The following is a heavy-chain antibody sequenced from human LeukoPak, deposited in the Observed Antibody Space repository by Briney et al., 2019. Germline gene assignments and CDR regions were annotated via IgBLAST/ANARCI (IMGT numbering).Heavy chain of an antibody. V-gene: IGHV3-23*01. CDR1: GFTFSGYA. D-gene: IGHD6-13*01. CDR3: AKGSAVIRPYYFDY. Sequence: PGGSLRLSYAASGFTFSGYAMSWVRQAPGKGLEWVSAISGSGTSTWYADSVKGRFTISRDNSNNTLYLQMNSLRADDTAEYYCAKGSAVIRPYYFDYWGQGTLVIVSS. J-gene: IGHJ4*02. CDR2: ISGSGTST.